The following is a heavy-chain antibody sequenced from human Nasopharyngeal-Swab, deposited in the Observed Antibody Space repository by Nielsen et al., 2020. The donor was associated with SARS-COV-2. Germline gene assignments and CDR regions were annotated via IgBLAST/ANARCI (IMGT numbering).Heavy chain of an antibody. CDR3: AKDLGSGYVSGMDV. Sequence: GESLTLSCKGSGFVFSSYGMHWVRQAPGKGLEWLAVISFQGRNKNYGESVRGRFSISRDNGRNTSYLQLNSLRPEDTAIYYCAKDLGSGYVSGMDVWGHGTTVTVSS. CDR1: GFVFSSYG. J-gene: IGHJ6*02. D-gene: IGHD5-12*01. V-gene: IGHV3-30*18. CDR2: ISFQGRNK.